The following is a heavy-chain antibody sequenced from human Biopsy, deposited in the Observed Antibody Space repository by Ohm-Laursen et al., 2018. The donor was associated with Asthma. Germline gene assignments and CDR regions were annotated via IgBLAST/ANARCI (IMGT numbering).Heavy chain of an antibody. CDR1: GYSLTDLS. V-gene: IGHV1-24*01. CDR2: HDHEEGGT. Sequence: GASVKVSCKISGYSLTDLSMHWVRQAPGQGLEWMGGHDHEEGGTVNARRFQGRVTMTEDTSTVTAYMELSSLSSDDTAVYYCASDFPKDYVRYNFQFWGQGTLVTVSS. D-gene: IGHD4-17*01. J-gene: IGHJ4*02. CDR3: ASDFPKDYVRYNFQF.